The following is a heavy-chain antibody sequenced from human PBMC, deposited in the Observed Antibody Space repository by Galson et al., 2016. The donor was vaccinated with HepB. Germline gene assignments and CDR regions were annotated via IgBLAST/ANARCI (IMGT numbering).Heavy chain of an antibody. CDR2: IIPMFGSA. V-gene: IGHV1-69*06. CDR1: GGTLSNNI. CDR3: ARKLVTAPYHVFDI. Sequence: SVKVSCKASGGTLSNNIFGWVRQAPGQGLEWMGEIIPMFGSANYTQNFQGRITITADTSTGTAYMELSSLRSEDTAVYYCARKLVTAPYHVFDIWGQGTMVIVSS. D-gene: IGHD2-21*02. J-gene: IGHJ3*02.